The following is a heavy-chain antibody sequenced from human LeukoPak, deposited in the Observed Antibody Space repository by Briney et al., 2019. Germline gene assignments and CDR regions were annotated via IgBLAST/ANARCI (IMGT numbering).Heavy chain of an antibody. Sequence: PGGSLRLSCAASGFTVSSNYMSWVRQAPGKGLEWVSVIYSGGSTYYADSVKGRFTISRDNSKNTLYLQMNSLGAEDTAVYYCTRPSYDSSVSGVVYWGQGTLVTVSS. V-gene: IGHV3-53*01. D-gene: IGHD3-22*01. CDR2: IYSGGST. CDR3: TRPSYDSSVSGVVY. CDR1: GFTVSSNY. J-gene: IGHJ4*02.